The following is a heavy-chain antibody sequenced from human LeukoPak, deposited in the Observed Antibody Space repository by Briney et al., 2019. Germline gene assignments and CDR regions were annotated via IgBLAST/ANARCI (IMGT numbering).Heavy chain of an antibody. CDR3: ARVASSSWS. J-gene: IGHJ5*02. CDR1: GGSFSGYY. D-gene: IGHD6-13*01. CDR2: INHSGST. V-gene: IGHV4-34*01. Sequence: SETLSLTCAVYGGSFSGYYWSWIRQPSGKGLEWVGEINHSGSTNYNPSLKSRVPISVDTSKNQFSLQLSSVTAADTAVYYCARVASSSWSWGQGTLVTVSS.